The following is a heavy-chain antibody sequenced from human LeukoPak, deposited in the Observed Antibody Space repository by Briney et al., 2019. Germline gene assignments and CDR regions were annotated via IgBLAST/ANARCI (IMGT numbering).Heavy chain of an antibody. CDR3: ARGRYTYGLGP. CDR1: AGSISTGDYY. D-gene: IGHD5-18*01. V-gene: IGHV4-30-4*01. Sequence: SQTLSLTSTVSAGSISTGDYYWSWIRQPPGKGLEWIGYIYSSGSTYYTPSLRSRLTISVDTSKTQFSLNLSSVTAADTAVYFCARGRYTYGLGPWGQGTLVTVSS. CDR2: IYSSGST. J-gene: IGHJ5*02.